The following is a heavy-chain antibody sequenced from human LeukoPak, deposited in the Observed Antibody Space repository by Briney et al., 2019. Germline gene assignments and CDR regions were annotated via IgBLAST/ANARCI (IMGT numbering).Heavy chain of an antibody. CDR1: GGTFSSYA. V-gene: IGHV1-2*02. Sequence: GASVKVFCKASGGTFSSYAISWVRQAPGQGLEWMGWINPNSGGTNYAQKFQGRVTMTRDTSISTAYMELSRLRSDDTAVYYCARGRAGIDFQHWGQGTLVTVSS. D-gene: IGHD5-24*01. J-gene: IGHJ1*01. CDR3: ARGRAGIDFQH. CDR2: INPNSGGT.